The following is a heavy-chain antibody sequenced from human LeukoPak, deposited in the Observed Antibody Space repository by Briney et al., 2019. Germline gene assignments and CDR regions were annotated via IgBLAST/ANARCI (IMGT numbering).Heavy chain of an antibody. CDR2: IRYDGIIT. V-gene: IGHV3-30*02. CDR3: AKDRFYYGSTSYYLDY. D-gene: IGHD3-10*01. J-gene: IGHJ4*02. CDR1: GFTFSSYG. Sequence: GGSLRLSCAASGFTFSSYGMHWVRLPPGKGLEWVAFIRYDGIITYYADSVQGRFTISRDSSMNTMYLHMGSLRAEDTALYYCAKDRFYYGSTSYYLDYWGQGTLVTVSS.